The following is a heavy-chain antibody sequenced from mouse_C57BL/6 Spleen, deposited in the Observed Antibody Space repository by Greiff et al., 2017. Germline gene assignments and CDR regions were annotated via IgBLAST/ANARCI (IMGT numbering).Heavy chain of an antibody. J-gene: IGHJ2*01. CDR3: ARRNYGSRRYYFAD. Sequence: QVQLQQPGAELVRPGSSVKLSCKASGYTFTSYWMHWVKQRPIQGLEWIGNIDPSDSETHYNQKFKDKATLTVDKSSSTAYMQLSSLTSEDCAVYYCARRNYGSRRYYFADWGQGTTLTVSS. CDR1: GYTFTSYW. V-gene: IGHV1-52*01. D-gene: IGHD1-1*01. CDR2: IDPSDSET.